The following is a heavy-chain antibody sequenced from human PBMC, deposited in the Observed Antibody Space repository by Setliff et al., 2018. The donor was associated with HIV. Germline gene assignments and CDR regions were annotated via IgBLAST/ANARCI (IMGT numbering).Heavy chain of an antibody. CDR3: ARALNDRWIQQYWCFDL. D-gene: IGHD5-18*01. Sequence: SVKVSCKTSGGPLNNYAIHWVRQARGQGLEWMGGIIPIFETTSYTQKFQDRVTIITDDSRTTVNMELRSLRSEDTALYFCARALNDRWIQQYWCFDLWGRGTMGTVSS. CDR1: GGPLNNYA. CDR2: IIPIFETT. J-gene: IGHJ2*01. V-gene: IGHV1-69*05.